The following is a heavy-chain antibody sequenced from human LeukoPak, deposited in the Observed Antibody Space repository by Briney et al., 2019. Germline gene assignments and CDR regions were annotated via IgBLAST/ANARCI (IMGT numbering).Heavy chain of an antibody. J-gene: IGHJ5*02. CDR1: GFTYSNYW. CDR3: AKDLSWNTADR. D-gene: IGHD1/OR15-1a*01. V-gene: IGHV3-74*01. CDR2: INPDGTTT. Sequence: GGSLRLSCVGSGFTYSNYWRHWVRQAPGKGPVWVSRINPDGTTTDYADSVKGRFTISRDNAKNLLYLQMNGLRADDTAVYYCAKDLSWNTADRCGQGTLVTVSS.